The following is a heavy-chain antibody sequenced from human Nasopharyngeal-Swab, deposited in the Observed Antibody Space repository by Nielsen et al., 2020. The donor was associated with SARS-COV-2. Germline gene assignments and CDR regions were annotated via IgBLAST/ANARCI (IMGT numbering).Heavy chain of an antibody. CDR2: LSNDGGDK. Sequence: GESLKISCAASGFTFSRYGMHWVRQVPGKGLEWVAVLSNDGGDKYYADSVKGRFTISRDNSKNTLYLQMNSLRPEDTAVYYCAKDGEVAAVRYYFDYWGQGTLVTVSS. D-gene: IGHD3-9*01. CDR3: AKDGEVAAVRYYFDY. CDR1: GFTFSRYG. V-gene: IGHV3-30*18. J-gene: IGHJ4*02.